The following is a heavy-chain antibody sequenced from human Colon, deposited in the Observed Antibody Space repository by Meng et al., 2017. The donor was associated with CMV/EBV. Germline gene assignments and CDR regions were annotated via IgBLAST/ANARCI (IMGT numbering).Heavy chain of an antibody. V-gene: IGHV4-34*01. D-gene: IGHD3-3*01. CDR3: ANYEGDYYSGMDV. J-gene: IGHJ6*02. CDR1: GGSFSGYY. CDR2: INHSGST. Sequence: SETLSLTCAVYGGSFSGYYWSWIRQPPGKGLEWIGEINHSGSTNYNPSLKSRVTISVDTSKNQFSLKLSSVTAADTAVYYCANYEGDYYSGMDVWGQGTTGTVSS.